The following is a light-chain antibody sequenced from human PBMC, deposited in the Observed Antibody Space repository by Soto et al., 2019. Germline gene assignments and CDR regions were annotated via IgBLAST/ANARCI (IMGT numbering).Light chain of an antibody. CDR3: QQYNSYS. CDR1: QSISNW. J-gene: IGKJ1*01. Sequence: DIQMTQSPSTLPASVGERATITCRASQSISNWLAWYQKKPGTAPKVLIYHASNLQSGVPSRFSGSGSGTEFTLTISSLQPDDFATYYCQQYNSYSFGQGTKVDI. V-gene: IGKV1-5*01. CDR2: HAS.